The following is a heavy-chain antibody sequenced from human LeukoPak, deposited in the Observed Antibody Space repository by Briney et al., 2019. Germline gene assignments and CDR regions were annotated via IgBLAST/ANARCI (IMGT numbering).Heavy chain of an antibody. J-gene: IGHJ5*02. Sequence: ASVKVSCKASGYTFTGYYMHWVRQAPGQGLEWMGWINPNSGGTNYAQKFQGRVTMTRNTSISTAYMELSSLRSEDTAVYYCATKFPDIVATILGNWFDPWGQGTLVTVSS. D-gene: IGHD5-12*01. V-gene: IGHV1-2*02. CDR1: GYTFTGYY. CDR3: ATKFPDIVATILGNWFDP. CDR2: INPNSGGT.